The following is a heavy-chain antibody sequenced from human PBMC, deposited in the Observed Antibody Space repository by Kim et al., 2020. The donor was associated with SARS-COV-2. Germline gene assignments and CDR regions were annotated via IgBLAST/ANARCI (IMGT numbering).Heavy chain of an antibody. D-gene: IGHD6-13*01. V-gene: IGHV6-1*01. CDR3: ARGSWFDELWFDP. Sequence: SQTLSLTCAISGDSVSSSNAAWHWIRQSPSRGLEWLGRTYYRSKWYIHYAVSMKSRLSINPDTSKNHFSLQLDSVTPEDTAVYYCARGSWFDELWFDPWGQGTLVTVSS. J-gene: IGHJ5*02. CDR2: TYYRSKWYI. CDR1: GDSVSSSNAA.